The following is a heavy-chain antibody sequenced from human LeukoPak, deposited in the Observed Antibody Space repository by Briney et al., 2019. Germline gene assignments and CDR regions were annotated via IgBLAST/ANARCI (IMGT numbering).Heavy chain of an antibody. CDR3: VRDSFYTGYDRGFGY. Sequence: GGSLRLSCAGPGFTFRNYAMHWVRQAPVTGLQYVSAISTNGSRTFYANSVKGRFTISRDNAKDTVYLQMDSLRADDTAVYYCVRDSFYTGYDRGFGYWGQGALVTVSS. D-gene: IGHD5-12*01. J-gene: IGHJ4*02. CDR2: ISTNGSRT. V-gene: IGHV3-64*01. CDR1: GFTFRNYA.